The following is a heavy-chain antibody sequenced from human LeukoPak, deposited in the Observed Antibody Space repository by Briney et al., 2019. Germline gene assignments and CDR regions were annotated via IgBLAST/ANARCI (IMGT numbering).Heavy chain of an antibody. Sequence: GGSLRLSCAASGFSFSSYGMHWVRQASGRGLEWVGFIRYDGSNKDYADSVKGRFTISRDNSKNTLYLEMNSLRAEDTAVYHCAKVRFSDSGRDGLDSWGQGTLVTVSS. J-gene: IGHJ5*01. V-gene: IGHV3-30*02. CDR1: GFSFSSYG. CDR2: IRYDGSNK. D-gene: IGHD5-12*01. CDR3: AKVRFSDSGRDGLDS.